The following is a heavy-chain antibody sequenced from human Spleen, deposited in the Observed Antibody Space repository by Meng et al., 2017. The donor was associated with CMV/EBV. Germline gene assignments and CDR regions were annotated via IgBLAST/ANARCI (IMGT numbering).Heavy chain of an antibody. Sequence: GGSLRLSCAASGFTFSSHAMHWVRQAPGKGLEWVAFIRNDGSNKHFADSVKGRFSISRDNSRNTVFLQMKSLRVEDTAVYYCARGLPDRPNDFDLWGQGTLVTVSS. CDR3: ARGLPDRPNDFDL. J-gene: IGHJ4*01. CDR1: GFTFSSHA. V-gene: IGHV3-30*02. CDR2: IRNDGSNK. D-gene: IGHD6-6*01.